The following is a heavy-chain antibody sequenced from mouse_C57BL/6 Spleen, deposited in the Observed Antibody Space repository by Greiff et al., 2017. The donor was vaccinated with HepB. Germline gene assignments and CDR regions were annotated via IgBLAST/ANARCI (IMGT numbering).Heavy chain of an antibody. D-gene: IGHD4-1*01. CDR3: ARHLGREDYFDY. V-gene: IGHV5-9*01. J-gene: IGHJ2*01. CDR1: GFTFSSYT. CDR2: ISGGGGNT. Sequence: VKLVESGGGLVKPGGSLKLSCAASGFTFSSYTMSWVRQTPEKRLEWVATISGGGGNTYYPDSVKGRFTISRDNAKNTLYLQMSSLRSEDTALYYCARHLGREDYFDYWGQGTTLTVSS.